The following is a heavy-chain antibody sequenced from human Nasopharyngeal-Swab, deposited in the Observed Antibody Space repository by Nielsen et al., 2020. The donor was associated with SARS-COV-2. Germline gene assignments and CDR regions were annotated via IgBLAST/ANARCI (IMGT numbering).Heavy chain of an antibody. CDR2: IYYSGST. D-gene: IGHD2-15*01. J-gene: IGHJ6*02. CDR3: ARVYTVEAAQSRYYGMDV. V-gene: IGHV4-59*01. Sequence: SETLSLTCTGSGCSISSYYWSWIRQPPGKGLEWIGYIYYSGSTNYNPSLKSRVTISVDTSKNQFSLKLSSVTAADTAVYCCARVYTVEAAQSRYYGMDVWGQGTTVTVSS. CDR1: GCSISSYY.